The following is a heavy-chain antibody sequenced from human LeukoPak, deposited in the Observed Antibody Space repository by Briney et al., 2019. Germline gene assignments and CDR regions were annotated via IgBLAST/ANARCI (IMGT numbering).Heavy chain of an antibody. Sequence: ASVKVSSKASGATFSSSAISWVPQAPGQGLEWMGGIIPIFGTANYAQKFQGRVTITADESTSTAYMELSSLRAEDTAVYYCAKDGRSGPTPSYCYYYMDVWGKGTTVTVSS. J-gene: IGHJ6*03. CDR1: GATFSSSA. D-gene: IGHD3-3*01. CDR2: IIPIFGTA. V-gene: IGHV1-69*13. CDR3: AKDGRSGPTPSYCYYYMDV.